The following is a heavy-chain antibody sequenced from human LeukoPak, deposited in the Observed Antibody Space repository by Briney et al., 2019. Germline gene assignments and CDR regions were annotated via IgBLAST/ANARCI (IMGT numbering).Heavy chain of an antibody. CDR1: GYTFTGYY. J-gene: IGHJ4*02. V-gene: IGHV1-2*02. D-gene: IGHD6-19*01. CDR3: ARARHSSGANYFDY. Sequence: GASVKVSCKASGYTFTGYYMRWVRQAPGQGLEWMGWINPNSGGTNYAQKFQGRVTMTRDTSISTAYMELSRLRSDDTAVYYCARARHSSGANYFDYWGQGTLVTVSS. CDR2: INPNSGGT.